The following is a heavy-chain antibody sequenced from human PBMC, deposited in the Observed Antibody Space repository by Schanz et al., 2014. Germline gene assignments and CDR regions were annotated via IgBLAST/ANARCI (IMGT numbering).Heavy chain of an antibody. CDR2: IIPILGIA. CDR1: GYTFTAYG. D-gene: IGHD4-17*01. V-gene: IGHV1-69*04. Sequence: QVQLVQSGAEVKKPGASVKVSCKASGYTFTAYGINWVRQAPGQGLEWMGRIIPILGIANYAQKFQGRVTITADKSTFTAYMDLRSLRSEDTAVYYCARGYGDSPTDFWGQGTLVTVSS. CDR3: ARGYGDSPTDF. J-gene: IGHJ4*02.